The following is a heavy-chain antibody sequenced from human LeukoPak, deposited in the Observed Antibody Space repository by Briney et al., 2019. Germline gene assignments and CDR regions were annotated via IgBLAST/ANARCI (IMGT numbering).Heavy chain of an antibody. CDR3: ARAVANYGYVFDL. Sequence: KSGGSLRLSCAASGFTLSSHGMNWVRQAPGKGLEWVSSISSSSSYIYYADSVKGRFTISRDNAKNSLYLQMNSLRAEDTAVYYCARAVANYGYVFDLWGQGTLVTVSS. CDR2: ISSSSSYI. J-gene: IGHJ4*02. CDR1: GFTLSSHG. V-gene: IGHV3-21*01. D-gene: IGHD5-18*01.